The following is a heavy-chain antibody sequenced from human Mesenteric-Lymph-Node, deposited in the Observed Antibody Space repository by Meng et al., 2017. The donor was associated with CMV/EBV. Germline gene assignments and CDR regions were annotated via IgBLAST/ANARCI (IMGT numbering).Heavy chain of an antibody. CDR1: GGSSDGYF. Sequence: GSLRLSCAVSGGSSDGYFYNWLRQSPGQGLEWIGEISHTVSTTCNPSLKSRVTISADTSNIHFYLTLTSVTAADTAVYFCARRIVPVVYGWWGQGTLVTVSS. V-gene: IGHV4-34*01. CDR3: ARRIVPVVYGW. CDR2: ISHTVST. D-gene: IGHD3-3*02. J-gene: IGHJ1*01.